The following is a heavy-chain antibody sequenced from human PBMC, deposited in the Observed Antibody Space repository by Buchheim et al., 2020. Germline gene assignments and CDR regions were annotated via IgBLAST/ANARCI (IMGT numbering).Heavy chain of an antibody. CDR2: IWYDGSNK. Sequence: VQLVESGGGLVQPGGSLRLSCAASGFTFSSYGMHWVRQAPGKGLEWVAVIWYDGSNKYYADSVKGRFTISRDNSKNTLYLQMNSLRAEDTAVYYCARGHDYYDSSGYYSVDYWGLGTL. J-gene: IGHJ4*02. D-gene: IGHD3-22*01. V-gene: IGHV3-33*01. CDR3: ARGHDYYDSSGYYSVDY. CDR1: GFTFSSYG.